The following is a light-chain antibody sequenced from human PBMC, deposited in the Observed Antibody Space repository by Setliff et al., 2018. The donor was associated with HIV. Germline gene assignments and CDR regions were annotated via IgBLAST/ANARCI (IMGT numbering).Light chain of an antibody. V-gene: IGLV2-14*03. Sequence: ALAQPAPVSGSPGQSITISCTGTSSDIGAYNYVSWYQQHPGKAPKVMIYDVRKRPSGVSNRFSGSKSGNTASLTISGLQAEDEAAYYCSSYVNINTLVFGTGTKVTVL. CDR3: SSYVNINTLV. CDR1: SSDIGAYNY. CDR2: DVR. J-gene: IGLJ1*01.